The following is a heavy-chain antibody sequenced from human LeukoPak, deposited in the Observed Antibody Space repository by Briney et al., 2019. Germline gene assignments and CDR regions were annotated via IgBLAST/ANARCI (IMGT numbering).Heavy chain of an antibody. CDR3: AKSYYDSSGYYHFDY. CDR2: ISGSGGST. V-gene: IGHV3-23*01. D-gene: IGHD3-22*01. J-gene: IGHJ4*02. Sequence: PGGSLRLSCAASVFTFSSYAMSWVRQAPGKGLEWVSAISGSGGSTYYADSVKGRFTISRDNSKNTLYLQMNSLRAEDTAVYYCAKSYYDSSGYYHFDYWGQGTLVTVSS. CDR1: VFTFSSYA.